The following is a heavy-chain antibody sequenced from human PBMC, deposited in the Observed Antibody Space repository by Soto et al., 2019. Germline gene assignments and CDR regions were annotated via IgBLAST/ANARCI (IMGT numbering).Heavy chain of an antibody. V-gene: IGHV3-30*18. J-gene: IGHJ6*02. Sequence: GGSLRLSCAASGFTFSSYGMHWVRQAPGKGLEWVAVISYDGSNKYYADSVKGRFTISRDNSKNTLYLQMNSLRAEDTAVYYCAKDTTEQWLVPYYYYYGMDVWGQGTTVTVSS. CDR1: GFTFSSYG. CDR2: ISYDGSNK. CDR3: AKDTTEQWLVPYYYYYGMDV. D-gene: IGHD6-19*01.